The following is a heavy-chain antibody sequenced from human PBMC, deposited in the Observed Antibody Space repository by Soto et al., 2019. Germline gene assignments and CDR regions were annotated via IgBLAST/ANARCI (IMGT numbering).Heavy chain of an antibody. CDR1: GGSISSSSYY. J-gene: IGHJ6*02. CDR2: IYYSGST. V-gene: IGHV4-39*01. Sequence: SETLSLTCTVSGGSISSSSYYWGWIRQPPGKGLEWIGSIYYSGSTYYNPSLKSRVTISVDTSKNQFSLKLSSVTAADTAVYYCASFPAYQLHTDYYYGMDVWGQGTTVTVSS. CDR3: ASFPAYQLHTDYYYGMDV. D-gene: IGHD2-2*01.